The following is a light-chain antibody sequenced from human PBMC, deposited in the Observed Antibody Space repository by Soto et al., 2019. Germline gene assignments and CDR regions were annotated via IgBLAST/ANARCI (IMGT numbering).Light chain of an antibody. V-gene: IGKV1-5*01. Sequence: DIQMTQSPSPLSASVGDRVTIACVASQTISTYLNWYQQKPGKAPKPLIYDASILESGVPARFSGSGSGTEFILTISSLQPDDVGTYYCQQYNTHSGTFGQGTKVDIK. CDR2: DAS. CDR3: QQYNTHSGT. J-gene: IGKJ1*01. CDR1: QTISTY.